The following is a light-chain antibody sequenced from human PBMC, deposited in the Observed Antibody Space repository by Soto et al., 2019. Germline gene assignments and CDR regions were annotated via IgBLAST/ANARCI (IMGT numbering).Light chain of an antibody. CDR2: DNH. CDR1: SSNVGDNS. Sequence: QSVLTQPPSVSAAPGQRVTISCSGNSSNVGDNSVSWYQQPPEAAPKLLIYDNHKRPSGIPDRFSGSKSGTSATLGITGLQTGDEADYYCATWDGSLSVVVFGGGTKLTVL. CDR3: ATWDGSLSVVV. V-gene: IGLV1-51*01. J-gene: IGLJ3*02.